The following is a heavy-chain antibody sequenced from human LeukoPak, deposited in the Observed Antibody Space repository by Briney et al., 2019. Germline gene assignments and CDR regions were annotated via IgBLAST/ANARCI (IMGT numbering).Heavy chain of an antibody. CDR3: ARQGYDILTGYIDAFDI. J-gene: IGHJ3*02. D-gene: IGHD3-9*01. CDR2: ISYSGST. Sequence: SSETLSLTCTVSGGSISSYYWSWIRQPPGKGLGWIGYISYSGSTDYNPSLKSRVAISIDTSKNQFSLKLRSVTAADTAIYYCARQGYDILTGYIDAFDIWGQGTMVTVSS. V-gene: IGHV4-59*08. CDR1: GGSISSYY.